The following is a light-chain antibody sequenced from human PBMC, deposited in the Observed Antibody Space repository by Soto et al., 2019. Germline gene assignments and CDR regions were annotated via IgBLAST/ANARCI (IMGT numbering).Light chain of an antibody. Sequence: VLTQSPRTLSLSPGERATLSCRASQNVNNNFVAWYQQKPGQAPSLLIYGVSDMATGVSDKFSGCGFGTDFFLTISILVHEDFAVYYCQQHGAAITFGGGTRVET. CDR1: QNVNNNF. V-gene: IGKV3-20*01. J-gene: IGKJ4*01. CDR3: QQHGAAIT. CDR2: GVS.